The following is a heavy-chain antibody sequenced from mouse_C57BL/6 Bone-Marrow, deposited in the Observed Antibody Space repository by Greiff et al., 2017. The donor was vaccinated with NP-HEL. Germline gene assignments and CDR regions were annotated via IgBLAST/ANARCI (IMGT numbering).Heavy chain of an antibody. D-gene: IGHD2-2*01. CDR2: ISSGGSYT. V-gene: IGHV5-6*02. Sequence: EVMLVESGGDLVKPGGSLKLSCAASGFTFSSYGMSWVRQTPDKRLEWVATISSGGSYTYYPDSVKGRFTISRDNAKNTLYLQMSSLKSEDTAMYYCARRMVTIFDYWGQGTTLTVSS. J-gene: IGHJ2*01. CDR1: GFTFSSYG. CDR3: ARRMVTIFDY.